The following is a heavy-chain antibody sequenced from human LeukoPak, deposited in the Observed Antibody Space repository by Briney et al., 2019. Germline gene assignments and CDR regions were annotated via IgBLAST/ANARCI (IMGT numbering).Heavy chain of an antibody. J-gene: IGHJ4*02. V-gene: IGHV4-59*01. CDR3: ASAVAAFYYFDY. Sequence: SEALSLTCTVSGGSISSYYWSWIRQPPGKGLEWIGYIYYSGSTNYNPSLKSRVTISVDTSKNQFSLKLSSVTAADTAVYYCASAVAAFYYFDYWGQGTLVTVSS. CDR2: IYYSGST. CDR1: GGSISSYY. D-gene: IGHD6-19*01.